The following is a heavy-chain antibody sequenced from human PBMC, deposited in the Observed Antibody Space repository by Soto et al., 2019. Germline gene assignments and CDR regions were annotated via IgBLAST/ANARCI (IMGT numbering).Heavy chain of an antibody. CDR1: GFTFSSYW. D-gene: IGHD3-10*01. J-gene: IGHJ5*02. CDR3: ARGLWLGGANWFDP. Sequence: EVQLVESGGGLVQPGGSLRLSCAASGFTFSSYWMHWVRQAPGKGLVWVSRINTDGSSTSYADSVKGRFTISRDNAKNTLYLQMNRLRAEDTAVYYCARGLWLGGANWFDPWGQGTLVTVSS. CDR2: INTDGSST. V-gene: IGHV3-74*01.